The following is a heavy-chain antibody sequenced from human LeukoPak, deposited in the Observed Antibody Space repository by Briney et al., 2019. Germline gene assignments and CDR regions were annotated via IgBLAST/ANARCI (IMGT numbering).Heavy chain of an antibody. CDR2: ISSSGSTI. D-gene: IGHD3-9*01. Sequence: GGSPRLSCAASGFTFSSYEMNWVRQAPGKGLEGVSYISSSGSTIYYADSVKGRFTISRDNAKNSLYLQMNSLRAEDTAVYYCARDAGRARDILTGPNWFDPWGQGTLVTVSS. CDR1: GFTFSSYE. J-gene: IGHJ5*02. V-gene: IGHV3-48*03. CDR3: ARDAGRARDILTGPNWFDP.